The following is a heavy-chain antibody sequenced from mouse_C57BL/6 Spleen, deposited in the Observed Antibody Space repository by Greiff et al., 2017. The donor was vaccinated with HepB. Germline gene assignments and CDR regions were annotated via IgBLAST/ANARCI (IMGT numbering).Heavy chain of an antibody. J-gene: IGHJ3*01. CDR2: ISSGGSYT. Sequence: EVKVVESGGDLVKPGGSLKLSCAASGFTFSSYGMSWVRQTPDKRLEWVATISSGGSYTYYPDSVKGRFTISRDNAKNTLYLQMSSLKSEDTAMYYCARENPYDYDRAAWFAYWGQGTLVTVSA. CDR1: GFTFSSYG. D-gene: IGHD2-4*01. V-gene: IGHV5-6*01. CDR3: ARENPYDYDRAAWFAY.